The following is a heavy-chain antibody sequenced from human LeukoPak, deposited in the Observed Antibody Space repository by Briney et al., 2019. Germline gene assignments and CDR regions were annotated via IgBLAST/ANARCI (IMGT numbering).Heavy chain of an antibody. CDR2: IIPIFGTA. J-gene: IGHJ6*03. CDR3: ARPPTSSRGGRYYYMDV. V-gene: IGHV1-69*01. Sequence: ASVKVSCKASGGTFSSYAISWVRQAPGQGLEGMGGIIPIFGTANYAQKFQGRVTITADESTSTAYMELSSLRSEDTAVYYCARPPTSSRGGRYYYMDVWGKGTTVTVSS. CDR1: GGTFSSYA. D-gene: IGHD2-15*01.